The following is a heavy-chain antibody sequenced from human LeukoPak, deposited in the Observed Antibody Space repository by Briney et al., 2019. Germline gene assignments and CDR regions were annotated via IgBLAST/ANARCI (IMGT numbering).Heavy chain of an antibody. V-gene: IGHV1-8*01. D-gene: IGHD2-15*01. CDR2: MNPNSANT. J-gene: IGHJ3*02. Sequence: ASVKVSCKASGYTFTSYDINWVRQATGQGLEWMGWMNPNSANTGYAQKFQGRVTMTRNTSISTAYMELSSLRSEDTAVYYCARDGDCSGGSCYRFSAFDIWGQGTMVTVSS. CDR1: GYTFTSYD. CDR3: ARDGDCSGGSCYRFSAFDI.